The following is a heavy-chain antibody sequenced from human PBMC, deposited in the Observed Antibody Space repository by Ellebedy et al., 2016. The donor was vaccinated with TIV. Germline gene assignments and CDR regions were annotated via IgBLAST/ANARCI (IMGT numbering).Heavy chain of an antibody. Sequence: GESLKISCAASGFTFSSYAMSWVRQAPGNGLEWVSTMSCNGGSTYYADSVKGRFTISRDNSKNTLYLQMGSLRAEDMAIYYCARRGSSSWYYDYWGQGTLVTVSS. J-gene: IGHJ4*02. V-gene: IGHV3-23*01. D-gene: IGHD6-13*01. CDR2: MSCNGGST. CDR1: GFTFSSYA. CDR3: ARRGSSSWYYDY.